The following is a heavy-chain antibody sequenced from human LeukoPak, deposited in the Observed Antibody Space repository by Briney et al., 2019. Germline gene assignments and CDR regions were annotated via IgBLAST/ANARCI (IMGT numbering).Heavy chain of an antibody. CDR2: ISSSGSTI. Sequence: GGSLRLSCAASGFTFSSYAMHWVRQAPGKGLEWVSYISSSGSTIYYADSVKGRFTISRDNAKNSLYLQMNSLRAEDTAVYYCAELGITMIGGVWGKGTRVTISS. J-gene: IGHJ6*04. V-gene: IGHV3-48*03. CDR3: AELGITMIGGV. CDR1: GFTFSSYA. D-gene: IGHD3-10*02.